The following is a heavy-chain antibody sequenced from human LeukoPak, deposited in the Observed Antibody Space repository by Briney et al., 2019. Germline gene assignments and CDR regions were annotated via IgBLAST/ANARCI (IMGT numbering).Heavy chain of an antibody. V-gene: IGHV1-18*01. J-gene: IGHJ4*02. D-gene: IGHD1-26*01. CDR2: ISAYNGNT. CDR3: ARDESSGSYYFDY. CDR1: GYTFSSYG. Sequence: GASVKVSCKASGYTFSSYGISWVRQAPGQGLEWMAWISAYNGNTKYAQKLQGRVTMTTDTSTSTAYMELRSLRSDDPAVYYCARDESSGSYYFDYWGQGTLVTVSS.